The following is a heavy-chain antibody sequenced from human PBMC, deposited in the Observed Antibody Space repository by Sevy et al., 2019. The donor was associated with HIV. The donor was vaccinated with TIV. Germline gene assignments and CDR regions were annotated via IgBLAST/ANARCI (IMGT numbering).Heavy chain of an antibody. CDR2: IYYSGST. D-gene: IGHD3-3*01. CDR1: GGSISSYY. Sequence: SETLSLTCSVSGGSISSYYWTWIRQPRGKGLEWIANIYYSGSTNYNPSLKSRVTISADTSKNQFSLKLSSVTSADTAVYYCARDVRFMEENSWFDPWGQGTLVTVSS. V-gene: IGHV4-59*13. CDR3: ARDVRFMEENSWFDP. J-gene: IGHJ5*02.